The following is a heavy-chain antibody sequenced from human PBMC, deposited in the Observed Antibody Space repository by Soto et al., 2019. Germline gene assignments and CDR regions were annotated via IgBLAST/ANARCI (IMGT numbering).Heavy chain of an antibody. Sequence: QITLKESGPTLVKPTQTLTLTCTFSGFSLSTSGVGVGWIRQPPGKALEWLVLIYRDDDKRYSPSLRSRLTITEDTSKNQVVLTMTNMDPVDIATYYCARSSRGGHYFDYWGQGTLVTVSS. J-gene: IGHJ4*02. V-gene: IGHV2-5*02. CDR2: IYRDDDK. D-gene: IGHD2-15*01. CDR3: ARSSRGGHYFDY. CDR1: GFSLSTSGVG.